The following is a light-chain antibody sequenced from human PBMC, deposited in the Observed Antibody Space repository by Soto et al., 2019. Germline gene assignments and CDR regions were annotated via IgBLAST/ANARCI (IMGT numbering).Light chain of an antibody. CDR2: QDT. CDR1: KLGNKY. V-gene: IGLV3-1*01. CDR3: QAWDSSIVV. J-gene: IGLJ2*01. Sequence: SYELTQPPSVSVSPGQTASITCSGDKLGNKYVCWYQQKPGQSPVLVIYQDTKRPSGIPERFSGSNSGNAATLTISGTQSMDEADYYCQAWDSSIVVFGGGTKLTV.